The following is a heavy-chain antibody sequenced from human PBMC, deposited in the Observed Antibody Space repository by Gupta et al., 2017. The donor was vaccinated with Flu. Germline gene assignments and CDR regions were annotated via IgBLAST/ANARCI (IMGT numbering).Heavy chain of an antibody. CDR3: AGSSTCYGEICLDD. Sequence: QLQLQESGPGLVKPSETLTLTCTVSGDSISSTTYYWGWIRQPPGKGPEWIGSIHYSDGSYYNPSLKSRVTMSVDTSKSQFSLKLSVVTAADSAVYYCAGSSTCYGEICLDDWGQGTLVTVSS. V-gene: IGHV4-39*01. J-gene: IGHJ4*02. D-gene: IGHD2-2*01. CDR1: GDSISSTTYY. CDR2: IHYSDGS.